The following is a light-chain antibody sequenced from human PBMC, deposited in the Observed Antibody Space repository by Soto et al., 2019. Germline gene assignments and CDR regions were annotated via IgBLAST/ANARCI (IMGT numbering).Light chain of an antibody. V-gene: IGKV2-24*01. J-gene: IGKJ1*01. CDR2: QVS. CDR1: QSLVHSDGNTY. CDR3: MQATELRT. Sequence: DIVLTQTPLSSLVTLVQPASISCRSSQSLVHSDGNTYLSWVHQRPGQPPRLLIYQVSKRFSGVPDRYSGSGAGTQFTLKISRVESEDVGIYYCMQATELRTFGQGTKVDI.